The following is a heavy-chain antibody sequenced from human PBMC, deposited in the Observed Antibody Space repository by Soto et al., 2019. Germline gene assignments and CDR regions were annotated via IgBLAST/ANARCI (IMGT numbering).Heavy chain of an antibody. D-gene: IGHD3-10*01. CDR2: LHSGGDT. CDR1: GIPVSSNY. CDR3: ARDGPYYYASRMDV. V-gene: IGHV3-53*04. Sequence: EVQLVESGGGLVQPGGSLRLSCAASGIPVSSNYMTWVRQAPGKGLEWVSVLHSGGDTYYANSVKGRFTISRHDSTHTLFLQMHGLTPEDTAVYYCARDGPYYYASRMDVWGQGTTVTVSS. J-gene: IGHJ6*02.